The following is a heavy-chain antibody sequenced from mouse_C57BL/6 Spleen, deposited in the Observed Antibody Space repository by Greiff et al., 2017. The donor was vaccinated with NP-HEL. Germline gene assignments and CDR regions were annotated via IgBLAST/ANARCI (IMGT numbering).Heavy chain of an antibody. V-gene: IGHV5-4*01. CDR3: ARARDYGNLDY. Sequence: DVQLVESGGGLVKPGGSLKLSCAASGFTFSSYAMSWVRQTPEKRLEWVATISDGGSYTYYPDNVKGRFTISRDNAKNNLYLQMSHLKSEDTAMYYCARARDYGNLDYWGQGTTLTVSS. CDR1: GFTFSSYA. D-gene: IGHD2-1*01. J-gene: IGHJ2*01. CDR2: ISDGGSYT.